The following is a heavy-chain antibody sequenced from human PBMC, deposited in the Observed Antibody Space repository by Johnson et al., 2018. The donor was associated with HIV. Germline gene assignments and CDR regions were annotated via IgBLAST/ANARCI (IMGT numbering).Heavy chain of an antibody. CDR3: AREGFVVLPAAMRLFAFDI. Sequence: QMLLVESGGGVVQPGGSLRLSCAASGFTFSDYYMSWIRQAPGKGLEWVSYISMSGRTIYYADSVKGRFTISRDNAKNSLYLQMNSLRAEDTAVYYCAREGFVVLPAAMRLFAFDIWGQGTMVTVSS. CDR1: GFTFSDYY. V-gene: IGHV3-11*04. D-gene: IGHD2-2*01. CDR2: ISMSGRTI. J-gene: IGHJ3*02.